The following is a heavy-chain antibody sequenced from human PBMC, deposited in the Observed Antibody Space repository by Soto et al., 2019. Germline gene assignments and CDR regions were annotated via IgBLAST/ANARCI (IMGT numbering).Heavy chain of an antibody. J-gene: IGHJ6*02. D-gene: IGHD3-10*01. CDR2: IYYSGST. Sequence: SETLSLTCTVSGGSVSSGSYYWSWIRQPPGKGLEWIGYIYYSGSTNYNPSLKSRVTISVDTSKNQFSLKLSSVTAADTAVYYCARHPLTLLRGVNYYNYYGMDVWGQGTTVTVSS. CDR1: GGSVSSGSYY. CDR3: ARHPLTLLRGVNYYNYYGMDV. V-gene: IGHV4-61*01.